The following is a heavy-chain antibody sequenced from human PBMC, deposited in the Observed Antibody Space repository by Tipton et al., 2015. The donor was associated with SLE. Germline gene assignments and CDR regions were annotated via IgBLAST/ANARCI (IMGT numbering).Heavy chain of an antibody. J-gene: IGHJ6*03. Sequence: QSGAEVKKPGASVKVSCKASGYTFPNYGISWVRQSPGHGLEWMGWINAYNGNTNYAQKFQGRVTMTTDTSTSTAYMELRSLRSDDTAVYYCARAIVVVPGHYYMDVWGKGTTVTISS. CDR3: ARAIVVVPGHYYMDV. V-gene: IGHV1-18*01. CDR2: INAYNGNT. D-gene: IGHD2-2*01. CDR1: GYTFPNYG.